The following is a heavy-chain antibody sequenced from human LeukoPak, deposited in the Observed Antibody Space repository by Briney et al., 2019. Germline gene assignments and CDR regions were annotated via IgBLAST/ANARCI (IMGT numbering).Heavy chain of an antibody. D-gene: IGHD6-6*01. J-gene: IGHJ4*02. CDR1: GGSIRPYD. Sequence: PSETLSLPCSVWGGSIRPYDWHWLRQPPGKGLEWIGYFSYSGSTNHNPSLKGRVTISGDTSKNQFSLKLSSVTAADTAFYYCARTYSSSLVFDYWGQGTLVTVSS. V-gene: IGHV4-59*01. CDR2: FSYSGST. CDR3: ARTYSSSLVFDY.